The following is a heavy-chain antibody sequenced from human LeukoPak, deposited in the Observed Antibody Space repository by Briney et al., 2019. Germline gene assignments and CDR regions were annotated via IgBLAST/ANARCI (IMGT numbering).Heavy chain of an antibody. Sequence: SETLSLTCAVSGGSISPYYWMWVRQPPGKGLEWIGYISYSGSTSFNPSLKSRVTISLDTSTNQVSLKLSSVTAADTAVYYCARAGSYRLTTTLWGQGTLVTVSS. D-gene: IGHD4-17*01. CDR1: GGSISPYY. J-gene: IGHJ4*02. CDR3: ARAGSYRLTTTL. V-gene: IGHV4-59*01. CDR2: ISYSGST.